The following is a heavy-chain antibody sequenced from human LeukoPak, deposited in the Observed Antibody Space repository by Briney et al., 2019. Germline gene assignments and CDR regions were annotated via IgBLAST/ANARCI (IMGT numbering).Heavy chain of an antibody. CDR2: INPNSGGT. CDR1: GYTFTGYY. J-gene: IGHJ4*02. Sequence: ASVKVSCKASGYTFTGYYMHWVRQAPGQGVEWMGRINPNSGGTNYAQKFQGRVTMTRDTSISTAYMELSRLRSDDTAVYYCARLITFGGVIVNPFGYWGQGTLVTVSS. CDR3: ARLITFGGVIVNPFGY. D-gene: IGHD3-16*02. V-gene: IGHV1-2*06.